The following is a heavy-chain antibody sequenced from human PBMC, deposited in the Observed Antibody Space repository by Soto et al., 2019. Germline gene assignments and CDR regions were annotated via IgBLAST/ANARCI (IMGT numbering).Heavy chain of an antibody. D-gene: IGHD6-19*01. V-gene: IGHV3-66*01. CDR2: IYSGGST. Sequence: GGSLRLSCAASGFTVSSNYMSWVRQAPGKGLEWVSVIYSGGSTYYADSVKGRFTISRDNSKNTLYLQMNSLRAEDTAVYYCAREGRSPVAGSTYYYYGMDVWGQGTTVTVSS. J-gene: IGHJ6*02. CDR3: AREGRSPVAGSTYYYYGMDV. CDR1: GFTVSSNY.